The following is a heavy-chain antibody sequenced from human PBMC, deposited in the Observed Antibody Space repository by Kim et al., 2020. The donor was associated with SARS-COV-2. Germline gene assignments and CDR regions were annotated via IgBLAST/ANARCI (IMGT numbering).Heavy chain of an antibody. Sequence: GGSLRLSCAASGFTFTSHAMRWVRQAPGKGLEWVSGISGSGASTYYADSVKGRFTISRDNSKNTVFLQMSSLRAEDTAVYYCVKDIGHAEMPTNGFDYWGQGVLVTVSS. V-gene: IGHV3-23*01. CDR2: ISGSGAST. CDR3: VKDIGHAEMPTNGFDY. J-gene: IGHJ4*02. D-gene: IGHD1-1*01. CDR1: GFTFTSHA.